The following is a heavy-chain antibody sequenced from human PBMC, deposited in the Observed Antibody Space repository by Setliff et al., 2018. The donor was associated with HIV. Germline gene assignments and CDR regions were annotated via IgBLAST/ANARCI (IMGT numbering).Heavy chain of an antibody. J-gene: IGHJ4*02. CDR2: IYYSGST. V-gene: IGHV4-31*03. D-gene: IGHD3-22*01. CDR3: ARGTLYYYDTGGYSYFDY. CDR1: GGSISSGGYY. Sequence: SETLSLTCTVSGGSISSGGYYWSWIRQHPGKGLEWIGYIYYSGSTYYNPSLKSRVTISVDTSKNQFSLKLSSVTAADTAVFYCARGTLYYYDTGGYSYFDYWGQGTPVTVSS.